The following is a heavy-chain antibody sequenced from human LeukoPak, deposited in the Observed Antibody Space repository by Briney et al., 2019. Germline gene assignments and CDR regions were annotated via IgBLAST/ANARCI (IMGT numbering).Heavy chain of an antibody. D-gene: IGHD3-10*01. V-gene: IGHV1-2*02. CDR3: ARNLWEGDYYGNNWFDP. CDR2: INPNSGGT. Sequence: ASVKVSCKASGYTFTGYYMHWVRQAPGQGLEWMGWINPNSGGTNYPQKLQGRVTMTTDTSTSTAYMELRSLRSDDTAVYYCARNLWEGDYYGNNWFDPWGQGILVTVSS. CDR1: GYTFTGYY. J-gene: IGHJ5*02.